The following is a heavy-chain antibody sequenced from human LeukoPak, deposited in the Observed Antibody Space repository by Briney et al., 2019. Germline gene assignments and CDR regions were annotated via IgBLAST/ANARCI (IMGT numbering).Heavy chain of an antibody. Sequence: QPRGSQRLSCAASGFTFSTYAMSWVRQAPGKGLEWVSIISGSGSTTYYADSVKGRFTISRDNSKNTLSLQMNSLRAEDTAVYYCATARGYSYGMSLGECYFDYWGQGTLVTVSS. V-gene: IGHV3-23*01. D-gene: IGHD5-18*01. CDR3: ATARGYSYGMSLGECYFDY. CDR2: ISGSGSTT. CDR1: GFTFSTYA. J-gene: IGHJ4*02.